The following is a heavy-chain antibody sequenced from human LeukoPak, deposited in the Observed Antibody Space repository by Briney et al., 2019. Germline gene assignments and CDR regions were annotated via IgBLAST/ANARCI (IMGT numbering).Heavy chain of an antibody. CDR2: IYYSGST. Sequence: PSETLSLTCTGSGCSISSYYWSWIRQPPGKGLEWSVYIYYSGSTNYNPSLKSRVTISVDTSKNQFSLKLSSVTAADTAVYYCARGGIQFDYWGQGTLVTVSS. V-gene: IGHV4-59*01. CDR1: GCSISSYY. CDR3: ARGGIQFDY. J-gene: IGHJ4*02.